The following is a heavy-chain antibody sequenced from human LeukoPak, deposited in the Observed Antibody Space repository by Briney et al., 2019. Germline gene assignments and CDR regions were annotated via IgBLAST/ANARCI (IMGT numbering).Heavy chain of an antibody. CDR3: ARGCLLTPSNDGGVFFSSYCGRAV. J-gene: IGHJ6*04. CDR2: IIPILGIA. V-gene: IGHV1-69*04. CDR1: GGTFSSYA. D-gene: IGHD2-8*02. Sequence: SVKVSCKASGGTFSSYAISWVRQAPGQGLEWMGRIIPILGIANYAQKFQGRVTITADKSTSTAYMELSSLRSEDTAVYYCARGCLLTPSNDGGVFFSSYCGRAVGAKGP.